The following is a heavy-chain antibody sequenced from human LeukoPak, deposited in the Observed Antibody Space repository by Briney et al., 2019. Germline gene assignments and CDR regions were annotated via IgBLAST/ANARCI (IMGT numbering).Heavy chain of an antibody. V-gene: IGHV3-30*03. J-gene: IGHJ1*01. CDR1: GFTFSSYG. CDR2: ISYDGSNK. Sequence: GGSLRLSCAASGFTFSSYGMHWVRQAPGKGLEWVAVISYDGSNKYYADSVKGRFTISRDNAKNSVYLQMNGLRVEDTAVYYLARRPSGADLWGQGT. D-gene: IGHD3-10*01. CDR3: ARRPSGADL.